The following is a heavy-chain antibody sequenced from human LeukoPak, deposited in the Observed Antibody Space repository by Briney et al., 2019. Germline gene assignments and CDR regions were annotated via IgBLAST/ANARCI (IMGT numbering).Heavy chain of an antibody. J-gene: IGHJ3*02. V-gene: IGHV1-2*06. CDR2: INPNSGGT. Sequence: GASVKVSCKASGYTFTGYYMHWVRQAPGQGLEWMGRINPNSGGTNYAQKFQGRVTMTRDTSISTAYMELSRLRSDDTAVYYCAKGVFTIFGVVGKANDAFDIWGQGTMVTVSS. CDR1: GYTFTGYY. CDR3: AKGVFTIFGVVGKANDAFDI. D-gene: IGHD3-3*01.